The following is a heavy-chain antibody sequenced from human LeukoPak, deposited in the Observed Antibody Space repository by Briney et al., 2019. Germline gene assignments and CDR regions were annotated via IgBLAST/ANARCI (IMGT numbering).Heavy chain of an antibody. CDR1: GFTFSNYA. CDR3: AKTHSSGWLFDY. J-gene: IGHJ4*02. Sequence: GGALRLSCAASGFTFSNYAMSWVRQAPGKGLEWVSLIRLDGGSTYYADSVKGRFTTSRDNSENTLYLQMNSLRAEDTAVYYCAKTHSSGWLFDYWGQGTLVSVPS. D-gene: IGHD6-25*01. V-gene: IGHV3-23*01. CDR2: IRLDGGST.